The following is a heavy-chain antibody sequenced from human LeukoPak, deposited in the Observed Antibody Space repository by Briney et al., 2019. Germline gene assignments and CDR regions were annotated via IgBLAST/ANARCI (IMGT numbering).Heavy chain of an antibody. CDR1: GYTFTSYA. D-gene: IGHD3-22*01. J-gene: IGHJ4*02. Sequence: SVKVSCKASGYTFTSYAISWVRQAPGQGLEWMGGIIPIFGTANYAQKFQGRVTITADESTSTAYMELSSLRSEDTAVYYCARGLQDDSSGYYFFFDYWGQGTLVTVSS. CDR3: ARGLQDDSSGYYFFFDY. CDR2: IIPIFGTA. V-gene: IGHV1-69*13.